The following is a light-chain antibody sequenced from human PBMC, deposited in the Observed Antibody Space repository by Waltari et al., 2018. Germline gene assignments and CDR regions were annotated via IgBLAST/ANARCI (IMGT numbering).Light chain of an antibody. Sequence: PGERVTLSCRASQSVSSSYLTWYQQKPGQAPRLLISGASTRATSIPARFSGSGSGTDFTLTISSLQPEDFAVYYCQQDYNLPPLTFGGGTKAEIK. CDR1: QSVSSSY. CDR2: GAS. J-gene: IGKJ4*01. CDR3: QQDYNLPPLT. V-gene: IGKV3D-7*01.